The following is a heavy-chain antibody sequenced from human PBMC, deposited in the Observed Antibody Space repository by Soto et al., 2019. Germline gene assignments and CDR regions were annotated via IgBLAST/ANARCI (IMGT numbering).Heavy chain of an antibody. D-gene: IGHD2-21*02. Sequence: PSETLSLTCTVSGGSIGTYYWSWIRQPPGKGLEWIGYIYYSGSTNYNPSLKSRVTISVDTSKNQFSLKLSSVTAADTAVYYCARHPIAYCGGDCYALDYWGQGALVTVSS. CDR3: ARHPIAYCGGDCYALDY. CDR2: IYYSGST. V-gene: IGHV4-59*12. CDR1: GGSIGTYY. J-gene: IGHJ4*02.